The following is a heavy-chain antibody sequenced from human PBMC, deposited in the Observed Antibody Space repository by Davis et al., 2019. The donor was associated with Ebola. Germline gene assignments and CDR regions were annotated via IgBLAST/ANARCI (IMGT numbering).Heavy chain of an antibody. CDR1: GYTFSNYA. D-gene: IGHD1-1*01. CDR3: AREGTGDGFIYYYGMDV. CDR2: MNPNRGDT. J-gene: IGHJ6*02. V-gene: IGHV1-8*01. Sequence: AASVKVSCKASGYTFSNYAINWVRQAPGQGLEWMGWMNPNRGDTGYAQKFQGRVTMTRNTSISTAYMELSSLRSEDTAVYYCAREGTGDGFIYYYGMDVWGQGTTVTVSS.